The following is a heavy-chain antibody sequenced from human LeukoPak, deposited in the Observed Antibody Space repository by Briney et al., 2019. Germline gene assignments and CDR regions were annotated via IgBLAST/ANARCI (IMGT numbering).Heavy chain of an antibody. CDR2: ISGSSDYI. D-gene: IGHD4-23*01. Sequence: PGGSLRLSCAASGFTFSRYSINWVRDAPGEGREWVSSISGSSDYIYYAASVKGRFTISRDNANNSLYLQMNNRRGGDTTVYFCARDDYGGNDYFDYWGQGTLVTVSS. CDR1: GFTFSRYS. J-gene: IGHJ4*02. V-gene: IGHV3-21*01. CDR3: ARDDYGGNDYFDY.